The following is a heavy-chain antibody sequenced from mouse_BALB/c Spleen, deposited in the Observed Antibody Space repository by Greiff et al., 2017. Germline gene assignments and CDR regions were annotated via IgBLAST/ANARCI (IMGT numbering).Heavy chain of an antibody. CDR2: IDPENGDT. D-gene: IGHD1-2*01. V-gene: IGHV14-4*02. J-gene: IGHJ2*01. Sequence: DVQLQESGAELVRSGASVKLSCTASGFNIKDYYMHWVKQRPEQGLEWIGWIDPENGDTEYAPKFQGKATMTADTSSNTAYLQLSSLTSEDTAVYYCNGRLYYFDYWGQGTTLTVSS. CDR1: GFNIKDYY. CDR3: NGRLYYFDY.